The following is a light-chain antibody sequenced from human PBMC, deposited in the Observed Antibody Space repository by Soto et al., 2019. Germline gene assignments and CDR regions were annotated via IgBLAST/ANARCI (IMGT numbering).Light chain of an antibody. CDR3: QHYDFSHT. Sequence: EIVLTQSPGTLSLSPGERATLSCRASQSLSSSYLAWYQQKPGQAPRLLIYGASSRATGIPDRFSGSGSGTDFTLTISRLEPEDFAVYYCQHYDFSHTFGQGTKLEIK. CDR2: GAS. CDR1: QSLSSSY. V-gene: IGKV3-20*01. J-gene: IGKJ2*01.